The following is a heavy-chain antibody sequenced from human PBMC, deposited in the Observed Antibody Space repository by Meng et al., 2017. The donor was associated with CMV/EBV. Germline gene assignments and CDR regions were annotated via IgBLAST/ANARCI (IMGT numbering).Heavy chain of an antibody. D-gene: IGHD3-3*01. CDR1: GGSISSYY. CDR2: IYYSGST. Sequence: ESLKISCTVSGGSISSYYWSWIRQPPGKGLEWIGYIYYSGSTNYNPSLKSRVTISVDTSKNQFSLKLSSVTAADTAVYYCASLWSGYFGYWGQGTLVTVSS. V-gene: IGHV4-59*01. CDR3: ASLWSGYFGY. J-gene: IGHJ4*02.